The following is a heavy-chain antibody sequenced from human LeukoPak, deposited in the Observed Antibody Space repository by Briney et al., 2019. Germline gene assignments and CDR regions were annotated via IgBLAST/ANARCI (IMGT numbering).Heavy chain of an antibody. CDR1: GGSINSGDYY. J-gene: IGHJ6*02. V-gene: IGHV4-30-4*01. CDR3: ARDSVDYNGTDV. D-gene: IGHD2-21*01. Sequence: SETLSLTCSVSGGSINSGDYYYSWIRQPPGKGLEWIGYIYYSGSTYYNPSLKSRVTISIDTSKNQFSLKLSSVTAADTAVYYCARDSVDYNGTDVWGHGTTVTVSS. CDR2: IYYSGST.